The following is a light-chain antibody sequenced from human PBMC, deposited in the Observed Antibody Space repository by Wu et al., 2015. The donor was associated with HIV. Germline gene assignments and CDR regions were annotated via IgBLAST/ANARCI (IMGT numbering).Light chain of an antibody. Sequence: DIQLTQSPSFLSASVGDRVTITCRASQGIRSFLAWYQQKPGKAPKLLIYAASTLQSGVPSRFSGSGSGTEFTLTISSLQSEDFATYYCQQVNGYPPSTFGPGTKVDIK. CDR2: AAS. CDR1: QGIRSF. CDR3: QQVNGYPPST. V-gene: IGKV1-9*01. J-gene: IGKJ3*01.